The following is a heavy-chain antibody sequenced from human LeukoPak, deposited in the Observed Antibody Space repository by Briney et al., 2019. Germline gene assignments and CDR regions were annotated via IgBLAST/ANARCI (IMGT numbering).Heavy chain of an antibody. Sequence: PGGSLRLSCAASGFTVSSNYMSWVRQAPGKGLEWGSGISWNSASIDYADSVKGRFTISRDNAKNSLYLQMNSLRAEDTAFYYCAKAGCGSTICYQNYWGQGTLVTVSS. D-gene: IGHD2-2*01. V-gene: IGHV3-9*01. CDR2: ISWNSASI. CDR1: GFTVSSNY. J-gene: IGHJ4*02. CDR3: AKAGCGSTICYQNY.